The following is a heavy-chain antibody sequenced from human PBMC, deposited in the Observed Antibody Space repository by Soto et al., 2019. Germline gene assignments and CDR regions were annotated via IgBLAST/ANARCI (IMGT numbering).Heavy chain of an antibody. CDR3: AAYSSGWYYDAFDI. CDR2: IYYSGST. V-gene: IGHV4-59*01. D-gene: IGHD6-19*01. J-gene: IGHJ3*02. Sequence: SSETLSLTCTVSGGSISSYYWSWIRQPPGKGLEWIGYIYYSGSTNYNPSLKSRVTISVDTSKNQFSLKLSSVTAADTAVYYCAAYSSGWYYDAFDIWGQGTMVTVSS. CDR1: GGSISSYY.